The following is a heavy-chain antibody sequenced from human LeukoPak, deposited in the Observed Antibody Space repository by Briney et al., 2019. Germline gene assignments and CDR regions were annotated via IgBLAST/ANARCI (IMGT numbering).Heavy chain of an antibody. CDR2: VYYSGDT. J-gene: IGHJ4*02. D-gene: IGHD2-15*01. Sequence: SETLSLTCTVSGDSVSGVYRSWIRQPPGKGLEWIGYVYYSGDTNYNPSLKSRVTMSLDTSKNQVSLRLSSVTAADTGVYYCARHPFATPFDYWGRGTLLTVSS. CDR1: GDSVSGVY. V-gene: IGHV4-59*08. CDR3: ARHPFATPFDY.